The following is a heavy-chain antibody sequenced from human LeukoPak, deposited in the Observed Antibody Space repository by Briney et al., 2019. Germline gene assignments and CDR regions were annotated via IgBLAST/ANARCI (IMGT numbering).Heavy chain of an antibody. J-gene: IGHJ6*03. Sequence: SETLSLTCTVSGGSISSYFWSWIRQPPGKGLEWIGYIYYSGSTNYNPSLKSRVTISVDTSKNQFSLKLSSVTAADTAVYYCARSSEGRYYYDSSGYSYYYYYMDVWGKGTTVTISS. CDR3: ARSSEGRYYYDSSGYSYYYYYMDV. CDR1: GGSISSYF. V-gene: IGHV4-59*01. D-gene: IGHD3-22*01. CDR2: IYYSGST.